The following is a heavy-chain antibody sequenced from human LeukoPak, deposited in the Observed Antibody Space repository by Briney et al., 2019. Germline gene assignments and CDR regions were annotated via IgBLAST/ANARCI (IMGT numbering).Heavy chain of an antibody. CDR2: FDLADGET. V-gene: IGHV1-24*01. CDR3: ATLLDHALGGIFVPVYYFDV. J-gene: IGHJ4*02. D-gene: IGHD3-16*02. CDR1: GYSFSDLS. Sequence: ASVKVSCKVSGYSFSDLSKHWVRQAPGKGLEWMGGFDLADGETIYAQRFQGRVTTTEDISTDTAYMELSSLTSEDTAVYYCATLLDHALGGIFVPVYYFDVWGQGTLVTVSS.